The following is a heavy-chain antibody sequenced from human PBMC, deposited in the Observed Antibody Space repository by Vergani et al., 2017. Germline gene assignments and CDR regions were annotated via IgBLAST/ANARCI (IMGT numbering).Heavy chain of an antibody. CDR2: IIPIFGTA. J-gene: IGHJ4*02. Sequence: QVQLVQSGAEVKKPGSSVKVSCKASGGTFSSYAISWVRQAPGQGLEWMGGIIPIFGTANYAQKFQGRVTITADESSSTAYMGLSSLRSEDTAVYYCARPDEVFLEWLSCPRWDYWGQGTLVTVSS. D-gene: IGHD3-3*01. CDR3: ARPDEVFLEWLSCPRWDY. V-gene: IGHV1-69*01. CDR1: GGTFSSYA.